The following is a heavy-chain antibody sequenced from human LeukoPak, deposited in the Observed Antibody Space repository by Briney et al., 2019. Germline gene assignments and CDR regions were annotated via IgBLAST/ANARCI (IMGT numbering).Heavy chain of an antibody. Sequence: PGGSLRLSCAASGFTFSSYAMHWVRQAPGKGLEWVAVISYDGSNKYYADSVKGRFTISRDNSKNTLYLQMNSLRAEDTAVYYCAGIAVAGIFDYWGQGTLVTVSS. CDR2: ISYDGSNK. CDR3: AGIAVAGIFDY. CDR1: GFTFSSYA. D-gene: IGHD6-19*01. V-gene: IGHV3-30-3*01. J-gene: IGHJ4*02.